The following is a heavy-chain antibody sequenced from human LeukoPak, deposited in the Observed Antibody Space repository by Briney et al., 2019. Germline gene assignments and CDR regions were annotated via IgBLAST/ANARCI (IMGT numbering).Heavy chain of an antibody. V-gene: IGHV3-30-3*01. CDR2: ISYDGSNK. Sequence: PGRSLRLSCAASGFTFSSYAMHWVRQAPGKGLEWVAVISYDGSNKYYADSVKGRFTISRDNSKNTLYLQMNSLRAEDTAVYYCARDKYYYDSSGYYLGGYYYYYYGMDVWGQGTTVTVSS. D-gene: IGHD3-22*01. CDR1: GFTFSSYA. J-gene: IGHJ6*02. CDR3: ARDKYYYDSSGYYLGGYYYYYYGMDV.